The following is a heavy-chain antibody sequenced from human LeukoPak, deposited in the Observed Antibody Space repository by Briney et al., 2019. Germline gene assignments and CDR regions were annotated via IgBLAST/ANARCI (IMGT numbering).Heavy chain of an antibody. D-gene: IGHD4-17*01. CDR3: VRYGDYGHYTMDV. V-gene: IGHV3-53*01. CDR1: GFTVSSNY. CDR2: IYSGGTT. J-gene: IGHJ6*02. Sequence: GGSLRLSCAASGFTVSSNYMSWVRQAPGKGLEWVSVIYSGGTTFYADSVKGRFTISRDNSKNTLYLQMNSLRAEDTAVYYCVRYGDYGHYTMDVWGQGTTVTVSS.